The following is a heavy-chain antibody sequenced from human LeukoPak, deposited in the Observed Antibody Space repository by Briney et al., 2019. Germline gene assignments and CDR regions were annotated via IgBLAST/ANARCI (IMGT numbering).Heavy chain of an antibody. V-gene: IGHV4-31*03. CDR2: IYYSGST. D-gene: IGHD3-3*01. CDR1: GGSISSGGYY. J-gene: IGHJ4*02. Sequence: PSQTLSLTCIVSGGSISSGGYYWSWIRQHPGKSLEWIGYIYYSGSTYYNPSLKSRVTISVDTSKNQFSLKLNSVTAAVTAVYYCARIEDYDFWSGYYTGGFDYWGQGTLVTVSS. CDR3: ARIEDYDFWSGYYTGGFDY.